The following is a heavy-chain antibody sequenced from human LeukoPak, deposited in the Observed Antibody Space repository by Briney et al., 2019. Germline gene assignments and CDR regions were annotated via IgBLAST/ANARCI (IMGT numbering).Heavy chain of an antibody. CDR2: INHSGST. Sequence: PSETLSLTCAVYGGSLSGYYWSWIRQPPGKGPEWIGDINHSGSTNYNPSLKSRVSISADTSKNQFSLKLSSVTAADTAVYYCARTGETAMDSRGLFDYWGQGTLVTVSS. D-gene: IGHD5-18*01. CDR1: GGSLSGYY. J-gene: IGHJ4*02. CDR3: ARTGETAMDSRGLFDY. V-gene: IGHV4-34*01.